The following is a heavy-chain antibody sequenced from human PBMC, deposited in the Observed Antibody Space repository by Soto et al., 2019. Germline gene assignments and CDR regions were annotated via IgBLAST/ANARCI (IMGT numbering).Heavy chain of an antibody. CDR3: ATSVVPASGTTAFDS. CDR2: IYYGGTT. CDR1: GGSISTTNYY. Sequence: QLQLQESGPGLVKPSETLSLTCTVSGGSISTTNYYWGWVRQPPGKGLDWIGNIYYGGTTYYNPSLRSGVTISVETSKTRFSLKVTSVTAEDTAVYYWATSVVPASGTTAFDSWGPGTLVTASS. J-gene: IGHJ4*02. V-gene: IGHV4-39*01. D-gene: IGHD2-21*02.